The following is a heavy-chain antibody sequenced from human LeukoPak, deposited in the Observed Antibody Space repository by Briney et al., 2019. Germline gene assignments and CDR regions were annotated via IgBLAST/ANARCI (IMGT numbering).Heavy chain of an antibody. CDR2: ISSNGGST. CDR1: GSTFSSYA. J-gene: IGHJ4*02. Sequence: GGSLRLSCAASGSTFSSYAMHWVRQAPGKGLEYVSGISSNGGSTYYANSVKGRFTISRDNSKNTLYLQMGSLRGEDMAVYYCARGGSSSWDYFDYWGQGTLVTVSS. CDR3: ARGGSSSWDYFDY. D-gene: IGHD6-13*01. V-gene: IGHV3-64*01.